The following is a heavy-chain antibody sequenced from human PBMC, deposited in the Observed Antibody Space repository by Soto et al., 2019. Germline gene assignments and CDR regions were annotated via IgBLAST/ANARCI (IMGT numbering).Heavy chain of an antibody. J-gene: IGHJ3*02. CDR1: GGSISSYY. D-gene: IGHD1-1*01. CDR3: VRRTPGTRDAFDI. V-gene: IGHV4-59*01. CDR2: IYYSGST. Sequence: QVQLQESGPGLVKPSETLSLTCTVSGGSISSYYWSWIRQPPGKGLEWIGYIYYSGSTNYNPSLKSRVTISVDTSKNQFSLKLSSVTAADTAVYYCVRRTPGTRDAFDIWGQGTMVTVSS.